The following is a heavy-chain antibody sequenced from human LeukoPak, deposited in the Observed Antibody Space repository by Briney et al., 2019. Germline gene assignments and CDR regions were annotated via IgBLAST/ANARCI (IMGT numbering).Heavy chain of an antibody. CDR3: ARPYYYDSSGILFDY. CDR1: GYGFTSYW. V-gene: IGHV5-51*03. CDR2: IYPGDSDT. Sequence: GESLKISCKGSGYGFTSYWIGWVRQMPGKGLEWMGIIYPGDSDTRYSPSFQGQVTISADKSISTAYLQWSSLKASDTAMYYCARPYYYDSSGILFDYWGQGTLVTVSS. D-gene: IGHD3-22*01. J-gene: IGHJ4*02.